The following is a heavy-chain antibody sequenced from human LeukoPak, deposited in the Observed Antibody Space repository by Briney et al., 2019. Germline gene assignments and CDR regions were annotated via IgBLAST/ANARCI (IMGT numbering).Heavy chain of an antibody. CDR2: IYYSGST. Sequence: SETLSLTCTVSGGYISSYYWSWSRQPPGKGLEWIGHIYYSGSTKYNPSLKSRVTISVDTSKNQFSLELSSVTAADTAVYYCARVVPGALGYYYYGMDVWGKGTTVTVSS. CDR1: GGYISSYY. CDR3: ARVVPGALGYYYYGMDV. D-gene: IGHD2-2*01. V-gene: IGHV4-59*01. J-gene: IGHJ6*04.